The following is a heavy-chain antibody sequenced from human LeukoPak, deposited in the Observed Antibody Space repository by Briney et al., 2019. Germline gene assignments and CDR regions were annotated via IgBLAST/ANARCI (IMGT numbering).Heavy chain of an antibody. CDR3: ARRGSHYGSGSYYYY. Sequence: SETLSLTCAVYGGSFSGYYWSWIRQPPGKGLEWIGEINHSGSTYYNPSLKSRVTISVDTSKNQFSLKLSSVTAADTAVYYCARRGSHYGSGSYYYYWGQGTLVTVSS. D-gene: IGHD3-10*01. CDR1: GGSFSGYY. V-gene: IGHV4-34*01. CDR2: INHSGST. J-gene: IGHJ4*02.